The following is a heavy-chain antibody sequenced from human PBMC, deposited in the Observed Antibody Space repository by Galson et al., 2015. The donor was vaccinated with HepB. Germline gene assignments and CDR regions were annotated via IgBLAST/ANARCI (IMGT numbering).Heavy chain of an antibody. CDR1: GGSITSYY. V-gene: IGHV4-59*01. Sequence: ETLSLTCTVSGGSITSYYWSWIRQPPGKGLEWIGHIYYTGSTNYNPSLKSRVTISVDTSKNQFSLKLSSVTAADTAVYYCARAWYYYDSSGYREEADWYFDLWGRGTLVTVSS. J-gene: IGHJ2*01. D-gene: IGHD3-22*01. CDR3: ARAWYYYDSSGYREEADWYFDL. CDR2: IYYTGST.